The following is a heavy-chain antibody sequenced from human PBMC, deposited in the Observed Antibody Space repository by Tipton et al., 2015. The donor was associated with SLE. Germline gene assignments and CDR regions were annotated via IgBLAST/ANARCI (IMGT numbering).Heavy chain of an antibody. CDR3: ARDMPLKNAFEF. V-gene: IGHV1-18*01. D-gene: IGHD2-2*01. Sequence: QSGPEVKKPGASVHVSCKASGYTFISSDITWVRQAPGQGLEWMGWISPYNGHTKYAQNLQGRVTMTTDTSTSTAYLELRSLRCDDTAVYYCARDMPLKNAFEFWGQGTRVSVSS. J-gene: IGHJ3*01. CDR2: ISPYNGHT. CDR1: GYTFISSD.